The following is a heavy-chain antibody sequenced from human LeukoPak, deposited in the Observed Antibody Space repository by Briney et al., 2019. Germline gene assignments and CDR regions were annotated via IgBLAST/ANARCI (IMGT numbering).Heavy chain of an antibody. V-gene: IGHV1-2*02. CDR1: GYTFTGYY. Sequence: ASVKVSCKASGYTFTGYYMHWVRQAPGQGLEWMGWINPNSGGTNYAQKFQGRVTMTRDTSISTAYMELSRLRSDDPAVYYCARPYYYDSSGSFDYWGQGTLVTVSS. CDR2: INPNSGGT. J-gene: IGHJ4*02. CDR3: ARPYYYDSSGSFDY. D-gene: IGHD3-22*01.